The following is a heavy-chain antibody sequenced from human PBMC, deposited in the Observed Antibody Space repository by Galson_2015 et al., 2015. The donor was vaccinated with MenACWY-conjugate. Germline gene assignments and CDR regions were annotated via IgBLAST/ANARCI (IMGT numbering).Heavy chain of an antibody. J-gene: IGHJ5*02. CDR2: IKQDGSEK. CDR3: VRGGFYYGS. Sequence: SLRLSCAASGFIFNTYWMSWVRQAPGKGLEWVANIKQDGSEKNYVDSVKGRFTISRDNANNSMYLQMNSLRAEDTAVYYCVRGGFYYGSWGQGTLVIVSS. CDR1: GFIFNTYW. V-gene: IGHV3-7*03. D-gene: IGHD3-10*01.